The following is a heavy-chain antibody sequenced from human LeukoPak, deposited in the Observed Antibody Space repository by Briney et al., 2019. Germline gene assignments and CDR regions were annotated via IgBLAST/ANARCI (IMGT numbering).Heavy chain of an antibody. D-gene: IGHD6-19*01. CDR1: DGSVSSDSYY. CDR3: ARDIWDGAVAAYFDY. Sequence: SETLSLTCTVSDGSVSSDSYYWSWIRQPPGKGLEWIGHVYYSGTTNYNPSLESRVTISVDTSKNQFSLKLSSVTAADTAVYYCARDIWDGAVAAYFDYWGQGTLVTVSS. CDR2: VYYSGTT. J-gene: IGHJ4*02. V-gene: IGHV4-61*01.